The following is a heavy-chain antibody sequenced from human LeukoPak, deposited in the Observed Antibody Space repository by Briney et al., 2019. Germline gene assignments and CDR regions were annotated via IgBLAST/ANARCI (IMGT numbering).Heavy chain of an antibody. CDR2: ISSNGGST. J-gene: IGHJ6*04. V-gene: IGHV3-64D*06. D-gene: IGHD2-2*01. Sequence: PGGSLRLSCAASVFTFSSYEMNWVRQAPGKGLEYVSAISSNGGSTYYADSVKGRFTISRDNSKNTLYLQMGSLRAEDTAVYYCVKSTSAAIGVRYYYGMDVWGKGTTVTVSS. CDR1: VFTFSSYE. CDR3: VKSTSAAIGVRYYYGMDV.